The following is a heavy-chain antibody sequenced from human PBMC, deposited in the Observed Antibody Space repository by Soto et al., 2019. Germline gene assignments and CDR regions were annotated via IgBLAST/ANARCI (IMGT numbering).Heavy chain of an antibody. CDR2: IYYSGRT. Sequence: SETLSLTCTVSGGSISSGDYYWTWIRQPPGKGLEWIGYIYYSGRTYYNPSLKSRVTISVDTSKNQFSLKLSSVTAADTAVYYCARGLSSSSIDYWGQGTLVTVSS. D-gene: IGHD6-6*01. V-gene: IGHV4-30-4*01. CDR1: GGSISSGDYY. J-gene: IGHJ4*02. CDR3: ARGLSSSSIDY.